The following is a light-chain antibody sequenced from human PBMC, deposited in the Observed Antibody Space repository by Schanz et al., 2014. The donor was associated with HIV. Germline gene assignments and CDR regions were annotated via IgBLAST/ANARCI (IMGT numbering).Light chain of an antibody. CDR2: EVN. J-gene: IGLJ1*01. CDR3: SSYAGNNYYV. V-gene: IGLV2-8*01. Sequence: QSALTQPASVSGSPGQSITISCTGTSSDVGSYNLVSWYQQYPGKVPKLMIYEVNKRPSGVPDRFSGSKSGNTASLTVSGLQAEDEADYYCSSYAGNNYYVFGTGTKLTVL. CDR1: SSDVGSYNL.